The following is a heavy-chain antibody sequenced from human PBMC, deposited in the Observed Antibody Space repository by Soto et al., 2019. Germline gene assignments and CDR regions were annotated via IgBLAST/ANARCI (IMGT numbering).Heavy chain of an antibody. CDR2: IWYDGSNK. D-gene: IGHD3-16*01. CDR1: GFTFSSYG. Sequence: PGGSLRLSCAASGFTFSSYGMHWVRQAPGKGLEWVAVIWYDGSNKYYADSVKGRFTISRDNSKNTLYLQMNSLRAEDTAVYYCARVGVRPIKTKYYYYYGMDVWGQGTTVTVSS. CDR3: ARVGVRPIKTKYYYYYGMDV. J-gene: IGHJ6*02. V-gene: IGHV3-33*01.